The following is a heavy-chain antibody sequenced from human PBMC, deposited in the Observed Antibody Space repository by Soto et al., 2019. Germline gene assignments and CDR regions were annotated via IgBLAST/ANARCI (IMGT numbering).Heavy chain of an antibody. Sequence: ASVKVSCKASGYTFTGYYMHWVRQAPGQGLEWMGWINPNSGGTNYAQKFQGRVTMTRDTSISTAYMELSRLRSDDTAVYYCARALKRDPHYYGMDVWGQGTTVTVSS. CDR2: INPNSGGT. J-gene: IGHJ6*02. CDR3: ARALKRDPHYYGMDV. V-gene: IGHV1-2*02. CDR1: GYTFTGYY.